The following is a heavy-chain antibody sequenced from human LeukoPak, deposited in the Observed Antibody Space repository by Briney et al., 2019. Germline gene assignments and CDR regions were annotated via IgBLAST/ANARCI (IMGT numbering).Heavy chain of an antibody. CDR3: ARDSTALEAWTIDY. CDR1: GYTFTSYA. J-gene: IGHJ4*02. V-gene: IGHV1-3*01. Sequence: ASVKVSCKASGYTFTSYAMHWVRQAPGQRLEWMGWINAGNGNTKYSQKFQGRVTITTDESTSTAYMELRSLRSDDTAVYYCARDSTALEAWTIDYWGQGTLVTVSS. CDR2: INAGNGNT. D-gene: IGHD3/OR15-3a*01.